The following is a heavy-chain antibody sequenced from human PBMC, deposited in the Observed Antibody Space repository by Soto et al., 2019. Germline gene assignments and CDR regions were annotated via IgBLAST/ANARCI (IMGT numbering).Heavy chain of an antibody. CDR1: GFTVSSNY. V-gene: IGHV3-53*02. CDR2: IYSGGST. Sequence: EVQLVETGGGLIQPGGSLRLSCAASGFTVSSNYMSWVRQAPGKGLEWVSVIYSGGSTYYADSVKGRFTISRDNSKNTLYLQMNSLRAEDTAVYYCAREGSGYSYGYGGYYYGMDGWGQGTTVTVSS. CDR3: AREGSGYSYGYGGYYYGMDG. D-gene: IGHD5-18*01. J-gene: IGHJ6*02.